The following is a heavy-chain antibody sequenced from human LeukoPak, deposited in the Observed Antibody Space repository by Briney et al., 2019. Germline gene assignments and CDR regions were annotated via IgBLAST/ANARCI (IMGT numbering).Heavy chain of an antibody. CDR1: GFIFSSYA. Sequence: GGSLRLSCAASGFIFSSYAMSWVRQAPGKGLEWVSVISGSGGSTYYADSVKGRFTISRDNSKNTLYVQMNSLRAEDTAVYYCARVPYDFWSGYYYFDYWGQGTLVTVSS. J-gene: IGHJ4*02. D-gene: IGHD3-3*01. V-gene: IGHV3-23*01. CDR3: ARVPYDFWSGYYYFDY. CDR2: ISGSGGST.